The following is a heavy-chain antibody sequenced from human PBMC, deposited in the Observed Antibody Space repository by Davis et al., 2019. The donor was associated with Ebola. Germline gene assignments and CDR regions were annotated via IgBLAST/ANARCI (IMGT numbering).Heavy chain of an antibody. CDR1: GYTFTSYA. Sequence: AASVKVSCKASGYTFTSYAMHWVRQAPGQRLEWMGWINAGNGNTKYSQKFQGRVTITRDTSASTAYMELSSLRSEDTAVYYCAVGKGYCSGGSCYSLFDYWGQGTLVTVSS. V-gene: IGHV1-3*01. J-gene: IGHJ4*02. CDR3: AVGKGYCSGGSCYSLFDY. CDR2: INAGNGNT. D-gene: IGHD2-15*01.